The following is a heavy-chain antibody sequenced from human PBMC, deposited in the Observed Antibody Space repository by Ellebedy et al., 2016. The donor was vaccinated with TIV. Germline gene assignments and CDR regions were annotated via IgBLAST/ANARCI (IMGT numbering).Heavy chain of an antibody. D-gene: IGHD6-13*01. J-gene: IGHJ4*02. CDR3: AREVWYPAS. CDR1: GFTFSTYP. V-gene: IGHV3-74*01. CDR2: INTDGSST. Sequence: GESLKISCAASGFTFSTYPMNWVRQAPGKGLMWVSRINTDGSSTGYADSVKGRFTISRDNAKNTLYLQMNGLRAEDTAVYYCAREVWYPASWGQGTLVTVSS.